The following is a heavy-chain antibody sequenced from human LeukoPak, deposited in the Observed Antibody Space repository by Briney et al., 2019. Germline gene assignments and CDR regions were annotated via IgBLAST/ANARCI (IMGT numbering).Heavy chain of an antibody. CDR3: YYAGY. CDR2: INGSGGST. J-gene: IGHJ4*02. V-gene: IGHV3-23*01. CDR1: GFTFSSNA. Sequence: GGSLRLSCAASGFTFSSNAMSWVRQAPGKGLEWVSGINGSGGSTYYADSVKGRFTISRDNSKNTLYLQMNSLRAEDTAVYYCYYAGYWGQGTLVTVSS. D-gene: IGHD1-26*01.